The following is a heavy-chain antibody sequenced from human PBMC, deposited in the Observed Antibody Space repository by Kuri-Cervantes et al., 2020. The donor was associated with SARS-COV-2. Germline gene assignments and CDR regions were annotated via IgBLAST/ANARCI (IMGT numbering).Heavy chain of an antibody. CDR3: ARDCTSFGYSYGHAFDI. Sequence: ASVKVSCKASAYTFTGYYMHWARQAPGQGLERMGWINPNSGGTNYAQKFQGRVTMTRDTSISTAYMELSRLRSDDTAVYYCARDCTSFGYSYGHAFDIWGQGTMVTDSS. CDR1: AYTFTGYY. V-gene: IGHV1-2*02. D-gene: IGHD5-18*01. CDR2: INPNSGGT. J-gene: IGHJ3*02.